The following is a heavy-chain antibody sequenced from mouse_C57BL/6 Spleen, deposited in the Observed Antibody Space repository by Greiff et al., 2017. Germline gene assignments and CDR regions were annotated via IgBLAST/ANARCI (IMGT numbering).Heavy chain of an antibody. Sequence: VQLQQPGAELVRPGSSVKLSCKASGYTFTSYWMHWVKQRPIQGLEWIGNIDPSDSATHYNQKFKDKATLTVDKSSSTAYMQLSSLASEDSAVYYCARRGIYYGNYYAMDYWGQGTSVTVSS. CDR1: GYTFTSYW. D-gene: IGHD2-1*01. CDR2: IDPSDSAT. J-gene: IGHJ4*01. V-gene: IGHV1-52*01. CDR3: ARRGIYYGNYYAMDY.